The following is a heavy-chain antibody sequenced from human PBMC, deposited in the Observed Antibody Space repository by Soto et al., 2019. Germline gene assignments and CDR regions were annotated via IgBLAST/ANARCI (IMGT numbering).Heavy chain of an antibody. CDR2: IDTTGAP. J-gene: IGHJ4*02. V-gene: IGHV3-13*05. D-gene: IGHD6-19*01. CDR3: ARESSDWSAVDY. CDR1: GFTFSRYG. Sequence: EVQLVESGGGLVQPGGSLRLSCAASGFTFSRYGMHWVRQGTGKGLEWVSGIDTTGAPYYSGSVKGRFTISRENAKNSLFLEMDSLRPGDTAVYYCARESSDWSAVDYWGQGTLVTVSS.